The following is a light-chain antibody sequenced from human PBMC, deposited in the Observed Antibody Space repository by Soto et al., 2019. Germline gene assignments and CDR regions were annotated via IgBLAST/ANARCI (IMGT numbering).Light chain of an antibody. CDR3: SSFVAGNTYSV. Sequence: QSALTQPPSASGSPGRSVTISCTGTSTDVGGYAYVSWFQHLPGKAPKLIMYDVTNRPSGVPDRFSASKSGNTASLTVSGLQAEDEADYYCSSFVAGNTYSVFGGGTKVTVL. CDR2: DVT. V-gene: IGLV2-8*01. J-gene: IGLJ3*02. CDR1: STDVGGYAY.